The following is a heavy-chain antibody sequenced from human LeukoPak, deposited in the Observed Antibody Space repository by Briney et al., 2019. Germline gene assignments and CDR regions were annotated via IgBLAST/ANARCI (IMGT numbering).Heavy chain of an antibody. V-gene: IGHV4-59*01. CDR2: IYYSGST. Sequence: SETLSLTCTVSGGSIGTYFWSWIRQSPGKGLEWIGYIYYSGSTNYNPSLKSRVTIFLDTSKNQFSLKLSSVTAADTAVYYCAGSTTVTTYGFDIWGQGTMVTVSS. CDR1: GGSIGTYF. D-gene: IGHD4-11*01. CDR3: AGSTTVTTYGFDI. J-gene: IGHJ3*02.